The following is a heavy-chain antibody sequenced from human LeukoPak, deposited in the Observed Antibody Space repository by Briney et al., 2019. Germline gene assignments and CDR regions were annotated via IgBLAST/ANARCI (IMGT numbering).Heavy chain of an antibody. J-gene: IGHJ4*02. CDR2: FNPSDGRA. V-gene: IGHV1-46*01. CDR3: ARQAVTTGWYFDY. D-gene: IGHD4-17*01. Sequence: ASVKVSCKASGYTFTSYYLHWLRQPPGQGLEWMGKFNPSDGRATYTQKFQGRVTVTRDTSTSTVYMDLSSLRSDDTAIYYCARQAVTTGWYFDYWGQGTLVAVSS. CDR1: GYTFTSYY.